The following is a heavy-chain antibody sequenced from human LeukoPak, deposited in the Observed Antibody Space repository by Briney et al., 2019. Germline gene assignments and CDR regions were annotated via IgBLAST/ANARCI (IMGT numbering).Heavy chain of an antibody. CDR1: GFSISGGYY. V-gene: IGHV4-38-2*02. J-gene: IGHJ4*02. Sequence: PSETLSLTCSVSGFSISGGYYWGWIRQPPGKGLEWLGSIYHSGNTDYNPSLKSRVTISVDTAKNKFFLRLGSVTAADTAVYYCARAEYSSTPDYWGQGTLVTVSS. CDR3: ARAEYSSTPDY. D-gene: IGHD6-13*01. CDR2: IYHSGNT.